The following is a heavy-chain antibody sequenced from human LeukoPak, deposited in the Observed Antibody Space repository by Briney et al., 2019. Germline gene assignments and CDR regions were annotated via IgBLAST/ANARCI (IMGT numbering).Heavy chain of an antibody. Sequence: SETLSLTCTVSGGSISSYYWSWIRQPAGKGLEWIGRIYTSGSTNYNPSLKSRVTMSVDTSKNQFSLKLSSVTAADTAVYYCARDLYYYSTDAFDIWGQGTMVTVSS. CDR3: ARDLYYYSTDAFDI. J-gene: IGHJ3*02. V-gene: IGHV4-4*07. CDR2: IYTSGST. CDR1: GGSISSYY. D-gene: IGHD3-10*01.